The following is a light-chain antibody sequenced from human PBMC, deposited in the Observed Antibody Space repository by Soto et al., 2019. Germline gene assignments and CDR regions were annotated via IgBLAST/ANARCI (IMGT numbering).Light chain of an antibody. CDR3: QQSYSSLWT. V-gene: IGKV1-39*01. CDR1: QSISTY. J-gene: IGKJ1*01. CDR2: AAS. Sequence: DIQMTQSPSSLSASVGDRVTITCRASQSISTYINWYQQKPGKAPKVLIYAASSLQSGVPSRFSGSGSGTDFTLTISSLQPEDFATYYCQQSYSSLWTFGQGTKVEFK.